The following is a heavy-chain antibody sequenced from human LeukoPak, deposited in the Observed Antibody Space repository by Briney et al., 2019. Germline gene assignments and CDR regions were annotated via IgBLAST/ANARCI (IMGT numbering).Heavy chain of an antibody. CDR1: GFTFSSYA. J-gene: IGHJ4*02. D-gene: IGHD3-10*01. Sequence: PGRSLRLSCAASGFTFSSYAMHWVRQAPGKGLEWVAVISYDGSNKYYADSVKGRFTISRDNSKSTLYLQMNSLRAEDTAVYYCAREGVEGNYYGSGSPVDYWGQGTLVTVSS. CDR3: AREGVEGNYYGSGSPVDY. V-gene: IGHV3-30*04. CDR2: ISYDGSNK.